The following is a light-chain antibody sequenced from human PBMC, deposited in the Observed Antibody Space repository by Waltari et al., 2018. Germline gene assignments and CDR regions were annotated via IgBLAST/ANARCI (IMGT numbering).Light chain of an antibody. J-gene: IGLJ3*02. CDR1: TSNIGTNP. V-gene: IGLV1-44*01. CDR2: NTN. CDR3: AAWDDSLNGPWV. Sequence: QSVLTQPPSASGTPGQRVAISCSGTTSNIGTNPVTWYQQPPGTAPKLLIYNTNQRPSEVPDRFSGSKSGTSASLAISGLQSEDEAEYYCAAWDDSLNGPWVFGGGTKLTVL.